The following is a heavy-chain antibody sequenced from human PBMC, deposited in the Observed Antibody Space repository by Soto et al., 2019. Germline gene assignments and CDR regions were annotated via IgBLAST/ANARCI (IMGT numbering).Heavy chain of an antibody. CDR3: AREYINDYGDYEAFDI. D-gene: IGHD4-17*01. Sequence: GGSLRLSCAASGFTVSSNYMSWVRQAPGKGLEWVSVIYSGGSTYYADSVKGRFTISRHNSKNTLYLQMNSLRAEDTAVYYCAREYINDYGDYEAFDIWGQGTMVTVSS. CDR1: GFTVSSNY. J-gene: IGHJ3*02. CDR2: IYSGGST. V-gene: IGHV3-53*04.